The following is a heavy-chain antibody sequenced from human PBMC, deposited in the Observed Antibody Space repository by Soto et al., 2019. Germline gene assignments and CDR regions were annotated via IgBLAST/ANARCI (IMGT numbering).Heavy chain of an antibody. V-gene: IGHV4-38-2*02. CDR3: ARDISASDGDY. CDR1: GYSISSGYY. Sequence: SETLSLTCSVSGYSISSGYYWGWIRQAPGKGLEWIGNIHHSGSTYYNLSLESRVTISIDTSKNQFSLRLTSVTAADTAIYYCARDISASDGDYWGQGTLVTVSS. CDR2: IHHSGST. D-gene: IGHD2-21*01. J-gene: IGHJ4*02.